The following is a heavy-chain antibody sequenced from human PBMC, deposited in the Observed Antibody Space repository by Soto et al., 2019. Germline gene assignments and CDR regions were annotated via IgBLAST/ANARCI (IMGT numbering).Heavy chain of an antibody. CDR3: ASASRVRGVIIPVDYFDY. CDR2: IKQDGSEK. D-gene: IGHD3-10*01. Sequence: PGGSLRLSCAASGFTFSSYWMSWVRQAPGKGLEWVANIKQDGSEKYYVDSVKGRFTISRDNAKNSLYLQMNSLRAEDTAVYYCASASRVRGVIIPVDYFDYWGQGTLVTVSS. V-gene: IGHV3-7*01. J-gene: IGHJ4*02. CDR1: GFTFSSYW.